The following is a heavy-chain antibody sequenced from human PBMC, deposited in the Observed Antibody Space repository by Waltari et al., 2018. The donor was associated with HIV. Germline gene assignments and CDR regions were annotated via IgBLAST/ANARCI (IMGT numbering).Heavy chain of an antibody. Sequence: QVQLVQSGAEVRKPGASVRVSCKASGTPFTYNYIPWVRQAPGPGLEWMGWINPSSGGTKYAQRFQGRVTMTRDTSINTAYMDLSGLTSDDTAVYFCARDRSIVSRHYDNAVSPYFDSWGQGTLVTVSS. J-gene: IGHJ4*02. CDR3: ARDRSIVSRHYDNAVSPYFDS. CDR2: INPSSGGT. D-gene: IGHD3-22*01. V-gene: IGHV1-2*02. CDR1: GTPFTYNY.